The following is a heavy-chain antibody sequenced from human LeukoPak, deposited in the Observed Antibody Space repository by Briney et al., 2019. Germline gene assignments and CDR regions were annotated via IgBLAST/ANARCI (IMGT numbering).Heavy chain of an antibody. V-gene: IGHV3-7*01. J-gene: IGHJ4*02. CDR3: AGATDY. CDR1: GFTFSSYE. Sequence: QPGGSLRLSCAASGFTFSSYEMNWVRQAPGKGLEWVANIKQDGSEKYYVDSVKGRFTISRDNAKNSLYLQMNSLRAEDTAVYYCAGATDYWGQGTLVTVSS. CDR2: IKQDGSEK.